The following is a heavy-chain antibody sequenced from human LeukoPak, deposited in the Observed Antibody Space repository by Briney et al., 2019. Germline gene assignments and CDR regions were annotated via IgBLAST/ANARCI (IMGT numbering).Heavy chain of an antibody. CDR2: ISSSGSAI. CDR3: ARGGSLGY. J-gene: IGHJ4*02. D-gene: IGHD6-19*01. CDR1: GFTFSSYE. Sequence: AGGSLRLSCAGSGFTFSSYEMKWVRQAPGKGLEWVSKISSSGSAIYYADSVKGRFTISRDNAKSTLYLQMNSLRAEDTAVYYCARGGSLGYWGQGTLVTVST. V-gene: IGHV3-48*03.